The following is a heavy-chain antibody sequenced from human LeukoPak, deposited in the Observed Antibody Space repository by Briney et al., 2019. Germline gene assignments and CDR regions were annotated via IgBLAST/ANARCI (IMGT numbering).Heavy chain of an antibody. J-gene: IGHJ4*02. CDR2: IYYSGST. CDR1: RGSLSNYY. V-gene: IGHV4-59*01. Sequence: SETLSLTRTVSRGSLSNYYWSWIRQPPAKGLEGIGYIYYSGSTKYNPSLKSRVTIRVDSSKNQFSLKLRSLTAADTAVYYCAREGDGDGYNVYYFDYGGQGTLVTVSS. CDR3: AREGDGDGYNVYYFDY. D-gene: IGHD5-24*01.